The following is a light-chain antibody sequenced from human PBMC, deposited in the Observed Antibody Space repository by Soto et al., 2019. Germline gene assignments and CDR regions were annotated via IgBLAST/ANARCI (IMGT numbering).Light chain of an antibody. J-gene: IGKJ3*01. V-gene: IGKV1-9*01. CDR3: QQLNSYVFT. CDR2: AAS. CDR1: QGISSY. Sequence: IQLTQSPSSLSASVGDIVTITCRASQGISSYLAWYQQKPGEAPKLLIYAASTLQSGVPLRFSGSGSGTDFTLTISSLQPEDFATYYCQQLNSYVFTFGPGTKVDIK.